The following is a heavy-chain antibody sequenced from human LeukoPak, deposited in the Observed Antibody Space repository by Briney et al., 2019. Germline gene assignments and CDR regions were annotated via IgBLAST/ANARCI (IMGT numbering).Heavy chain of an antibody. D-gene: IGHD3-10*01. Sequence: ASVKVSCKASGYTFTSYGISWVRQAPEQGLEWMGWISAYNGNTNYAQKLQGRVTMTTGTSTSTAYMELRSLRSDDTAVYYCARDSMVRGTSTYFDYWGQGTLVTVSS. V-gene: IGHV1-18*01. J-gene: IGHJ4*02. CDR1: GYTFTSYG. CDR2: ISAYNGNT. CDR3: ARDSMVRGTSTYFDY.